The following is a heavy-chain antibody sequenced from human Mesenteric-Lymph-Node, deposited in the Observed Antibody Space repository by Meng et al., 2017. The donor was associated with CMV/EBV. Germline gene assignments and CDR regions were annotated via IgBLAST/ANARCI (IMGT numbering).Heavy chain of an antibody. D-gene: IGHD1-26*01. J-gene: IGHJ3*02. Sequence: GGSLRLSCVASGFTFSNYWMSWVRQAPGKGLEWVANIKQDESETYYVDSVRGRFTISRDKTSLYLQMDIVRAEDTAVYHCARVQGARGPHDAFDIWGQGTMVTVSS. V-gene: IGHV3-7*01. CDR2: IKQDESET. CDR3: ARVQGARGPHDAFDI. CDR1: GFTFSNYW.